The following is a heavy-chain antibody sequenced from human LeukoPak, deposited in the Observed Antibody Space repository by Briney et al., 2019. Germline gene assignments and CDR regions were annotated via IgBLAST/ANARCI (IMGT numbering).Heavy chain of an antibody. Sequence: PGRSLRLSCAASGFTFSTYAIHWVRQAPGKGLEWVALISYDGSNKYYADSVRGRFAISRDNSKNTLFLQMNSLRAEDTAVYYCAREGSYSGSYGAFDIWGQGTMVTVSS. D-gene: IGHD1-26*01. J-gene: IGHJ3*02. CDR1: GFTFSTYA. CDR2: ISYDGSNK. V-gene: IGHV3-30*09. CDR3: AREGSYSGSYGAFDI.